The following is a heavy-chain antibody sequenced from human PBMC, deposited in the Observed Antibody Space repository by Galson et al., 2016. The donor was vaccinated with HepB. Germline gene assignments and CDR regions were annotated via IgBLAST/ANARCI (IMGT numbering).Heavy chain of an antibody. Sequence: QSGAEVKKPGESLNISCTASGYSFSVYWIGWVRQVPGRGLEWMGIVYPGDSDTRYSPSFQGQVSISADESITTAYLQWSSLEASDTAIYFCVRRARGGGSFDHFDHWGQGALVTVSS. V-gene: IGHV5-51*01. J-gene: IGHJ4*02. CDR2: VYPGDSDT. D-gene: IGHD2-15*01. CDR1: GYSFSVYW. CDR3: VRRARGGGSFDHFDH.